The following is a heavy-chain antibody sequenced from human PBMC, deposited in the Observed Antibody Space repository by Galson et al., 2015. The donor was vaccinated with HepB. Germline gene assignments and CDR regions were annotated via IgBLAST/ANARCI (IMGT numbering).Heavy chain of an antibody. J-gene: IGHJ3*01. CDR1: GFMFGDYA. CDR3: ARWGLFHAFDV. CDR2: INQGGSEK. D-gene: IGHD3-10*01. Sequence: SLRLSCAASGFMFGDYAMHWVRQAPGKGLEWVANINQGGSEKYYVDSVKGRFTISRDNGKNSLYLQMNSLRAEDTAVYYCARWGLFHAFDVWGPGTMVTVSS. V-gene: IGHV3-7*01.